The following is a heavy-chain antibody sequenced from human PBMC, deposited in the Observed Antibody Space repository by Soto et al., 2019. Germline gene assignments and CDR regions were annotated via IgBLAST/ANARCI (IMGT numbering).Heavy chain of an antibody. CDR1: GFTFSSYA. D-gene: IGHD6-6*01. CDR2: ISYDGSNK. CDR3: ARASGSGSSSYYYYGMDV. J-gene: IGHJ6*02. V-gene: IGHV3-30-3*01. Sequence: QVQLVESGGGVVQPGRSLRLSCAASGFTFSSYAMHWVRQAPGKGLEWVAVISYDGSNKYYADSVKGRFTISRDNSKNTXXRQMNSLGAEDTAVYYCARASGSGSSSYYYYGMDVWGQGTTVTVSS.